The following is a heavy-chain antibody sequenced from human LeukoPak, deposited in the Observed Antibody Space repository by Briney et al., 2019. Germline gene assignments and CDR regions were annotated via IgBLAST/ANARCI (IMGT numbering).Heavy chain of an antibody. CDR2: ISSSGGST. J-gene: IGHJ4*02. Sequence: GGSLRLSCAASGFTFSNYAMSWVRQAPGKGLEWVSAISSSGGSTYYADSVKGRFTISRDNSKNTLYVQMNSLRAEDTAVYYCAKEALMVYSNVYFDYWGQGTLVTVSS. V-gene: IGHV3-23*01. CDR1: GFTFSNYA. CDR3: AKEALMVYSNVYFDY. D-gene: IGHD2-8*01.